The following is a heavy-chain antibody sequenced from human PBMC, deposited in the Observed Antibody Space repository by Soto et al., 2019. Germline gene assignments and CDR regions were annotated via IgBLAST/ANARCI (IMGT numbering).Heavy chain of an antibody. V-gene: IGHV4-59*01. J-gene: IGHJ4*02. CDR1: GGSISSYY. CDR3: ARHKGGDGGYFDY. D-gene: IGHD2-21*02. CDR2: IYYSGST. Sequence: SETLSLTCTVSGGSISSYYWSWIRQPPGKGLEWIGYIYYSGSTNYNPSLKSRVTISVDTSKNQFSLKLSSVTAADTAVYYCARHKGGDGGYFDYWGQGTLVTVSS.